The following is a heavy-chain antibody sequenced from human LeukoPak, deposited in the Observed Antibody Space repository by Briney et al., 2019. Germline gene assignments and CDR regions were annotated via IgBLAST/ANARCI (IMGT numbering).Heavy chain of an antibody. J-gene: IGHJ3*02. V-gene: IGHV4-30-4*01. CDR1: GASIRSGDYY. CDR3: ARDCSGGSCYGAFDI. Sequence: SETLSLTCTVSGASIRSGDYYWSWVRQPPGKGLEWIGYIYDSGSTYYNPSLKSRITISVDTSENRFSLKLSSVTATDTAVYYCARDCSGGSCYGAFDIWGQGTMVTVSS. D-gene: IGHD2-15*01. CDR2: IYDSGST.